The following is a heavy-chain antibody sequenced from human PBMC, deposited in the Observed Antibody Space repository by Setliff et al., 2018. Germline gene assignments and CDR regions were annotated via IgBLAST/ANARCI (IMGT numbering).Heavy chain of an antibody. CDR3: ARGGCSATSCLDY. J-gene: IGHJ4*02. CDR2: IRAGSDNI. Sequence: GGSLRLSCAASGFIFDDYAMHWVRQAPGKGLEWVSGIRAGSDNIAYADSVKGRFTISRDNAKNTLYLQMNSLRAEDTAVYYCARGGCSATSCLDYWGQGILVTVSS. D-gene: IGHD2-2*01. CDR1: GFIFDDYA. V-gene: IGHV3-9*01.